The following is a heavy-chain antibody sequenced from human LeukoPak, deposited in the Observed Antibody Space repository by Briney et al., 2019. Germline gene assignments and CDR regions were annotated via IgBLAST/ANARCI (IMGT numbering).Heavy chain of an antibody. J-gene: IGHJ5*02. Sequence: ASVKVSCKASGYTFTSYDINWVRQATGQGLEWMGWISAYNGNTNYAQKLQGRVTMTTDTSTSTAYMELRSLRSDDTAVYYCARVEIYDFWRGGWFDPWGQGTLVTVSS. CDR3: ARVEIYDFWRGGWFDP. CDR2: ISAYNGNT. D-gene: IGHD3-3*01. V-gene: IGHV1-18*01. CDR1: GYTFTSYD.